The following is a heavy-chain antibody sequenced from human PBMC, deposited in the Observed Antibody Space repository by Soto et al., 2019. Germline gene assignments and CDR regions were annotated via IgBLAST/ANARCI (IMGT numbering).Heavy chain of an antibody. CDR1: GYTFTSYG. CDR3: ARDGRGTYCSGGSCLGNY. CDR2: ISAYNGNT. D-gene: IGHD2-15*01. Sequence: ASVKVSCKASGYTFTSYGISWVRQAPGQGLEWMGWISAYNGNTNYAQKLQGRVTMTTDTSTSTAYMELRSLRSDDTAVYYCARDGRGTYCSGGSCLGNYWGQGTLVTVSS. J-gene: IGHJ4*02. V-gene: IGHV1-18*01.